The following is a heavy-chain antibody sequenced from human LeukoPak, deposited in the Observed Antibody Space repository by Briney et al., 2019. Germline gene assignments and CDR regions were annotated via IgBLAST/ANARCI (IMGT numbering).Heavy chain of an antibody. Sequence: GGSLRLSCAASGFTFSSYGMHWVRQAPGKGLEWVSYISSSGSTIYYADSVKGRFTISRDNAKNSLYLQMNSLRAEDTAVYYCARGAQWLEPDDNWFDPWGQGTLVTVSS. V-gene: IGHV3-48*04. J-gene: IGHJ5*02. CDR1: GFTFSSYG. CDR3: ARGAQWLEPDDNWFDP. D-gene: IGHD6-19*01. CDR2: ISSSGSTI.